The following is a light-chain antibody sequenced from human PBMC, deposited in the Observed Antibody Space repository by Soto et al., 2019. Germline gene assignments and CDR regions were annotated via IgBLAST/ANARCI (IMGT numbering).Light chain of an antibody. J-gene: IGKJ5*01. CDR1: QSVSSN. Sequence: EIVMTQSPVTLSVSPGERATLSCRAGQSVSSNLAWYQQKPGQAPRLLIYYASTRATGIPDRFSGSGSGTEFTLTISSLQSEDFAVYYCQQYNNWPPNTFGQGTRLEIK. CDR2: YAS. CDR3: QQYNNWPPNT. V-gene: IGKV3-15*01.